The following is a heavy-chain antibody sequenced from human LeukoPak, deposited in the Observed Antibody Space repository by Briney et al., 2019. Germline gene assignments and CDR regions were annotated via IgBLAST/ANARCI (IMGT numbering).Heavy chain of an antibody. CDR3: ARHRRGSYSPPDY. CDR1: GGTFSSYA. Sequence: SVKVSCKASGGTFSSYAISWVRQAPGQGLEWMGGIIPIFGTANYAQKFQGRVTITADESTSTAYMELSSLRSEDTAVYYCARHRRGSYSPPDYWGQGTLVTVSS. J-gene: IGHJ4*02. CDR2: IIPIFGTA. V-gene: IGHV1-69*13. D-gene: IGHD1-26*01.